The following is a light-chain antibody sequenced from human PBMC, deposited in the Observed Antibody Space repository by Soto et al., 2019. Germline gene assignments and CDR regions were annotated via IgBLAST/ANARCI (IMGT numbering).Light chain of an antibody. CDR2: RTS. CDR3: QQYNNWPIT. V-gene: IGKV3-15*01. J-gene: IGKJ4*01. Sequence: EIVMTQSPATLSVSPGERATLSCRASQSISSNLAWYQQKPGQAPRLLMFRTSSRATGFPARFSGSGSGTEFNLTISSLQSEDFAVYYCQQYNNWPITFGGGTKVDIK. CDR1: QSISSN.